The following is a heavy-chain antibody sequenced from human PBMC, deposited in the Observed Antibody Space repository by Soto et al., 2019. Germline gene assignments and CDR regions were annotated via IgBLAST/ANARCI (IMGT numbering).Heavy chain of an antibody. CDR2: ISAYNGNT. CDR3: ARDFYCGGDCPIWDY. J-gene: IGHJ4*02. CDR1: GYTFTSYG. Sequence: GASVKVSCKASGYTFTSYGISWVRQAPGQGLEWMGWISAYNGNTNYAQKLQGRVTMTTDTSTSTAYMELRSLRSDDTAVYYCARDFYCGGDCPIWDYWGQGTLVTVSS. V-gene: IGHV1-18*01. D-gene: IGHD2-21*02.